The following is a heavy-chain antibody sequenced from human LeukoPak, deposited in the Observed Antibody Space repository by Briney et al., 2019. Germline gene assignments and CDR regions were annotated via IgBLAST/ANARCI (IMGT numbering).Heavy chain of an antibody. J-gene: IGHJ5*02. CDR2: IYSGGST. CDR1: GFTVSSNY. Sequence: GGSLRLSCAASGFTVSSNYMSWVRQAPGKGLEWVSVIYSGGSTYYADSVKGRFTISRDNSKNTLYLQMNSLRAEDTAVYYCARDYGSGRYNWFDPWGQGTLVTVSS. D-gene: IGHD3-10*01. V-gene: IGHV3-66*01. CDR3: ARDYGSGRYNWFDP.